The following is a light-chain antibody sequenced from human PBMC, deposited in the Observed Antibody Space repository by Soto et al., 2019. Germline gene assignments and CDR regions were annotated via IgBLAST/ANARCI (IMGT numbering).Light chain of an antibody. CDR1: SGHNSYA. CDR2: LNSDGSH. CDR3: QTWSTDIRV. V-gene: IGLV4-69*01. J-gene: IGLJ3*02. Sequence: QLVLTQPPSASASLGASVKLTCTLSSGHNSYAIAWHQQQPEKGPRYLMKLNSDGSHSKGDGIPDRFSGSSSGDERYLTISSLQSEDEADYYCQTWSTDIRVFGGGTKLTVL.